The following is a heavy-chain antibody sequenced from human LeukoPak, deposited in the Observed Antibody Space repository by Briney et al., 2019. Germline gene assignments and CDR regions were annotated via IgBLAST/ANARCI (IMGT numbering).Heavy chain of an antibody. V-gene: IGHV3-23*01. CDR2: ISGSGDST. CDR3: AKGYYYDVRRYYGMDV. J-gene: IGHJ6*02. Sequence: GGSLRLSCAASAFTLSSYAMSWVRQAPGKGLEWVSAISGSGDSTYYADSVKGRFTISRDTSKNTLYLQMNSLRAEDTAVYYCAKGYYYDVRRYYGMDVWGQGTPVTVSS. CDR1: AFTLSSYA. D-gene: IGHD3-22*01.